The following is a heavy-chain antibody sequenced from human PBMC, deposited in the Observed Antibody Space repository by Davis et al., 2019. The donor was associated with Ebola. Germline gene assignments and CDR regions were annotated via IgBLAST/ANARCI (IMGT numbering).Heavy chain of an antibody. J-gene: IGHJ4*02. CDR1: GFTFSSYW. Sequence: PGGSLRLSCAASGFTFSSYWMSWVRQAPGKGLEWVANINQDESQKSYVASLKGRFTISRDNAKNTLYLQMNSLRFEDTAVYYCARSRGSGPGDSWGQGTLVTVSS. V-gene: IGHV3-7*01. CDR3: ARSRGSGPGDS. CDR2: INQDESQK. D-gene: IGHD2-15*01.